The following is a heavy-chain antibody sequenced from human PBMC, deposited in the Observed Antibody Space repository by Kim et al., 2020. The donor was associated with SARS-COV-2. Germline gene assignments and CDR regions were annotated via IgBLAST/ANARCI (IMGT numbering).Heavy chain of an antibody. J-gene: IGHJ5*02. D-gene: IGHD2-15*01. CDR3: ARGVDWFDP. CDR1: GGSFSGYY. CDR2: INHSGST. V-gene: IGHV4-34*01. Sequence: SETLSLTCAVYGGSFSGYYWSWIRQPPGKGLEWIGEINHSGSTNYNPSLKSRVTISVDTSKNEFSLKLSSVTAADTAVYYCARGVDWFDPWGQGTLVTVSS.